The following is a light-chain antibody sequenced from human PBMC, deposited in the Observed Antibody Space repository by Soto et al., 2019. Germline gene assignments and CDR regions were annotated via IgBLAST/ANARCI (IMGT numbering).Light chain of an antibody. J-gene: IGKJ1*01. CDR2: KIS. Sequence: DIVLTQIPLSSVVTLGQAASISCRSSQILVHSDGNTYLSWLHQRPGQPPRLIMYKISTRFSGVPDRFTGSGAGTDFTLKISRVEAEDVGIYYCMQATQFPQTFGQGTKVEIK. V-gene: IGKV2-24*01. CDR3: MQATQFPQT. CDR1: QILVHSDGNTY.